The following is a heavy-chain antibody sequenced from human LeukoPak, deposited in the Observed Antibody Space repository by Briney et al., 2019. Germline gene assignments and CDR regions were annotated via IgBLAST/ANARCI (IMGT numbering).Heavy chain of an antibody. V-gene: IGHV3-7*01. J-gene: IGHJ4*02. D-gene: IGHD6-19*01. CDR3: ARELDGTSGWSVYFDY. CDR1: GFTFSSYW. Sequence: GGSLRLSCAASGFTFSSYWMSWVRQAPGKGLEGVANIKQDGSEKYYVDSVKGRFTISRDNAKNSLYLQMNSLRADDTAVYYCARELDGTSGWSVYFDYWGQGTLVTVSS. CDR2: IKQDGSEK.